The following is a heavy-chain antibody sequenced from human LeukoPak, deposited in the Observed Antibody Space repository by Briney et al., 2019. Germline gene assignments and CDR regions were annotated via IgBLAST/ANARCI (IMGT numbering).Heavy chain of an antibody. D-gene: IGHD3-22*01. CDR1: GYTFTGYY. CDR3: ARVGRSGYYYNWFDP. Sequence: ASVKVSCKASGYTFTGYYMHWVRQAPGQGLEWMGRINPNSGGTNYAQKFQGRVTMTADTSTGTAYMELRGLRSDDTAVYYCARVGRSGYYYNWFDPWGQGTLVTVSS. J-gene: IGHJ5*02. CDR2: INPNSGGT. V-gene: IGHV1-2*06.